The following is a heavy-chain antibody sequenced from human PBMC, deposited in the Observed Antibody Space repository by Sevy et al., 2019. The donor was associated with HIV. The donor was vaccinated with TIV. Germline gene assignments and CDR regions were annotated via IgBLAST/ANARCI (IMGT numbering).Heavy chain of an antibody. J-gene: IGHJ4*02. CDR2: FVPEDGEI. V-gene: IGHV1-24*01. CDR1: GYTLSEVS. Sequence: ASVKVSCKVPGYTLSEVSMHWVRQAPGKGLEWMGGFVPEDGEIVYAQNFQGRVTVAEDTLTDTAYLEVTKLRSGDTATDICVIGDTPRLTGSGTRLKDQSLNYFHFWGQGTLVTVSS. CDR3: VIGDTPRLTGSGTRLKDQSLNYFHF. D-gene: IGHD5-18*01.